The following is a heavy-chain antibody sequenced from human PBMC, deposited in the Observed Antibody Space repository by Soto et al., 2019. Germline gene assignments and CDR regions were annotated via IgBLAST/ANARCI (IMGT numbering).Heavy chain of an antibody. Sequence: ASVKVSCKSSGYTFTSNAIHWVRQAPGQSLEWMGWVNAGNGYTKYLQNFQGRVTISSDTSASTAYMELNSLRSEDTTVYYCARGAHTYGYVFDYWGQGTLVTVSS. V-gene: IGHV1-3*01. D-gene: IGHD5-18*01. CDR1: GYTFTSNA. CDR3: ARGAHTYGYVFDY. CDR2: VNAGNGYT. J-gene: IGHJ4*02.